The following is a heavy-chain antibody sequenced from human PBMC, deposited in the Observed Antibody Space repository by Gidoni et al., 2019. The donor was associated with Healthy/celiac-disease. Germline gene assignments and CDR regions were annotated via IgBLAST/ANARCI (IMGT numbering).Heavy chain of an antibody. D-gene: IGHD2-21*02. CDR2: IDPSDSYT. CDR3: ASIYCGGDCYGSNYYDYGMDV. CDR1: GYSFTSYW. J-gene: IGHJ6*02. V-gene: IGHV5-10-1*03. Sequence: EVQLVQSGAEVKKPGESLRISCKGSGYSFTSYWISWVRQMPGKGLEWMGRIDPSDSYTNYSPSFQGHVTISADKSISTAYLQWSSLKASDTAMYYCASIYCGGDCYGSNYYDYGMDVWGQGTTVTVSS.